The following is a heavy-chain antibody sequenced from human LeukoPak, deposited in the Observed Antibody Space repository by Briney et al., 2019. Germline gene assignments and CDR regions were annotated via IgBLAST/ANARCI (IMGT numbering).Heavy chain of an antibody. CDR1: GFTFSSYE. J-gene: IGHJ6*03. D-gene: IGHD2-2*01. Sequence: GGSLRLSCAASGFTFSSYEMNWVRQAPGKGLEWVSYISSSGSIIYYADSVKGRFTISRDNAKNSLYLQMNSLRAEDTAVYYCARENVVSAANDDYYYYYYMDVWGKGTTVTISS. V-gene: IGHV3-48*03. CDR3: ARENVVSAANDDYYYYYYMDV. CDR2: ISSSGSII.